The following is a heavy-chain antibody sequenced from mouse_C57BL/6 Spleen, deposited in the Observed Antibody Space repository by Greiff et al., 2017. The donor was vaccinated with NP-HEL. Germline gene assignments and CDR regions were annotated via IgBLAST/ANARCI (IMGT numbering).Heavy chain of an antibody. CDR3: ARRGYYDYDGYFDV. J-gene: IGHJ1*03. CDR1: GYTFTDYY. Sequence: EVQLQQSGPELVKPGASVKISCKASGYTFTDYYMNWVKQSHGKGLEWIGDINPNNGGTSYNQKFKGKATLTVDKSSSTAYMELRSLTSEDSAVYYCARRGYYDYDGYFDVWGTGTTVTVSS. V-gene: IGHV1-26*01. D-gene: IGHD2-4*01. CDR2: INPNNGGT.